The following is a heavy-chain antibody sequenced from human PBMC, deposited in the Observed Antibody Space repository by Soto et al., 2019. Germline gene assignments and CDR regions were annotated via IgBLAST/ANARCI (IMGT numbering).Heavy chain of an antibody. D-gene: IGHD2-2*01. Sequence: QVQLVQSGAEVKKPGSSVKVSCKASGGTFSSYTISWVRQAPGQGLEWMGRIIPILGIANYAQKFQGRVTITADNSTSTAYMELSSLRTEDTAVYSFGLLGYCSSTSGYALDYWGQGTLVTVSS. J-gene: IGHJ4*02. CDR2: IIPILGIA. CDR1: GGTFSSYT. V-gene: IGHV1-69*02. CDR3: GLLGYCSSTSGYALDY.